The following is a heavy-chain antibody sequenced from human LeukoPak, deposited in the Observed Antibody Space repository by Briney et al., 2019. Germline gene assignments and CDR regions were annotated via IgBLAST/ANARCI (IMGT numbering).Heavy chain of an antibody. Sequence: TGGSLRLSCAASGFTFSSYWMHWVRQAPGKGLVWVSRINSDGSSTSYADSVKGRFTISRDNAKNTLYLQMNSLRAEDTAVYYCARERSSSWVGWFDPWGQGTLVTVSS. CDR1: GFTFSSYW. CDR3: ARERSSSWVGWFDP. V-gene: IGHV3-74*01. D-gene: IGHD6-13*01. J-gene: IGHJ5*02. CDR2: INSDGSST.